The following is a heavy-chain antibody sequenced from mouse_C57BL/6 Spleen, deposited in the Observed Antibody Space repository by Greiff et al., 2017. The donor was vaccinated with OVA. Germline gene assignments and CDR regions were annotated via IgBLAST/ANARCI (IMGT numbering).Heavy chain of an antibody. CDR1: GFTFSDYG. V-gene: IGHV5-17*01. CDR2: ISSGSSTI. CDR3: ARPVYYAMDY. Sequence: EVKLVESGGGLVKPGGSLKLSCAASGFTFSDYGMHWVRQAPEKGLEWVAYISSGSSTIYYADTVKGRFTISRDNAKNTLFLQMTSLRSEDTAMYYCARPVYYAMDYWGQGTSVTVAS. J-gene: IGHJ4*01.